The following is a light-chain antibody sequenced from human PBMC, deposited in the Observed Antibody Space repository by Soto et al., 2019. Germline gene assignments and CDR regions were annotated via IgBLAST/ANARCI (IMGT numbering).Light chain of an antibody. CDR2: EVH. J-gene: IGLJ3*02. V-gene: IGLV2-14*01. CDR3: SAYTARSTLV. Sequence: QSALTQPASVSGSAGQSSTISCSGTMRDVGAYNLVSWYQQHPGTDPKLIIYEVHNRPSGISCRFSGSRSGNTASLTISGLQSEDEGDYYCSAYTARSTLVFGGGTKVTVL. CDR1: MRDVGAYNL.